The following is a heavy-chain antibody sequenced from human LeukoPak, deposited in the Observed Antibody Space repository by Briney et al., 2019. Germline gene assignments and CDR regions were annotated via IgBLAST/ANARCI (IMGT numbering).Heavy chain of an antibody. Sequence: ASVKVSCKVSGYTLTELSMHWVRQAPGKGLEWMGGFDPEDGETIYAQKFQGRVTMTEDTSTDTAYMELSSLRSEDTAVYYCARSLVASYSGTAMAYFDYWGQGTLVTVSS. V-gene: IGHV1-24*01. D-gene: IGHD5-18*01. CDR1: GYTLTELS. CDR2: FDPEDGET. CDR3: ARSLVASYSGTAMAYFDY. J-gene: IGHJ4*02.